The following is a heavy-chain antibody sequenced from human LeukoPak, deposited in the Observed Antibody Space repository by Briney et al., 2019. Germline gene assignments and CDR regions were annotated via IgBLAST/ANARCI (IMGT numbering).Heavy chain of an antibody. J-gene: IGHJ4*02. CDR2: IKEDGSDK. CDR3: ARDRGWLPFDY. CDR1: GFTFSSYW. Sequence: GGSLRLSCEASGFTFSSYWMTWVRQAPGKGLEFVANIKEDGSDKYYVDYVKGRFTISRDNAKNSLYLQMNGLRAEDTAVYYCARDRGWLPFDYWGQGTLVTVSS. D-gene: IGHD5-24*01. V-gene: IGHV3-7*01.